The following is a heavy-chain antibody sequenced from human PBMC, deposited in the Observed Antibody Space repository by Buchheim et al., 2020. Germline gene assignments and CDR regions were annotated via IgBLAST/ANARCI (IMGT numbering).Heavy chain of an antibody. CDR3: ARDTKDYYDSSGLGY. Sequence: QLQLQESGPGLVKPSETLSLTCNVSGGSISSSGYYWGWIRQPPGKGLEWIGSIYYSGSTYYNPSLKSRVTISVDTSKNQISLKLSSVTAADTAVYYCARDTKDYYDSSGLGYWGQGTL. CDR1: GGSISSSGYY. V-gene: IGHV4-39*07. D-gene: IGHD3-22*01. CDR2: IYYSGST. J-gene: IGHJ4*02.